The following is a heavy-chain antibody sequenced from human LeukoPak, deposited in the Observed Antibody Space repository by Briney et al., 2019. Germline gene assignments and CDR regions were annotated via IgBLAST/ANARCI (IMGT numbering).Heavy chain of an antibody. Sequence: GGSLRLSCVASGFTFSNYWMSRVRQSPGKGLEWVANIKQDGSEKCYVDSVKGRFTISRDNAGNSLYLQMSSLRAEDTAVYYCARVWGIAAAGGEIEYWGQGTLVTVSS. J-gene: IGHJ4*02. V-gene: IGHV3-7*02. CDR2: IKQDGSEK. CDR1: GFTFSNYW. D-gene: IGHD6-13*01. CDR3: ARVWGIAAAGGEIEY.